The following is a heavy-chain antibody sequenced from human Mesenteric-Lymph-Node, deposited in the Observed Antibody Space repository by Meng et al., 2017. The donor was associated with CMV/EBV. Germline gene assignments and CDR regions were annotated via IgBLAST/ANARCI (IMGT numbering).Heavy chain of an antibody. CDR1: GISFDDLP. J-gene: IGHJ6*02. Sequence: SLKISCSASGISFDDLPIHWVRQAPGKGLEWVPVISWNSGSIGYADSVEGRFTISRDNAKNSLYLQMNSLSGEDTALYYCAKDMGSNYYYGMDVWGQGTTVTVSS. CDR3: AKDMGSNYYYGMDV. CDR2: ISWNSGSI. V-gene: IGHV3-9*01.